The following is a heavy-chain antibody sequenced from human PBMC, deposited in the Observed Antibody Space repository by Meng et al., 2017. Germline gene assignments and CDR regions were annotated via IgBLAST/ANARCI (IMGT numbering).Heavy chain of an antibody. CDR2: TYYRSKWYN. CDR3: ARGGIAVAGTFDY. J-gene: IGHJ4*02. Sequence: SETLSLTCAISGDSVSSNSAAWNWIRQSPLRGLEWLGRTYYRSKWYNDYAVSVKSRITINPDTSKNQFSLQLNSVTPEDTAVYYCARGGIAVAGTFDYWGQGTLVTVSS. CDR1: GDSVSSNSAA. D-gene: IGHD6-19*01. V-gene: IGHV6-1*01.